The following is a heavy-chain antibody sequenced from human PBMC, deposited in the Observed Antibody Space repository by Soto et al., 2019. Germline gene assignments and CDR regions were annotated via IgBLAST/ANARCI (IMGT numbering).Heavy chain of an antibody. V-gene: IGHV3-15*07. CDR1: NFTFSNAW. CDR3: TTTSVSGIYVGAFDI. J-gene: IGHJ3*02. D-gene: IGHD3-16*01. Sequence: EVQLVESGGGLVKPGGSLRLSCAASNFTFSNAWMNWVRQAPGKGLEWVGHIKSKTDGGTTDYAAPVKGRFTISSDDSKNTLYLQMNSLKSDDTAVYFCTTTSVSGIYVGAFDIWGQGTIVTVFS. CDR2: IKSKTDGGTT.